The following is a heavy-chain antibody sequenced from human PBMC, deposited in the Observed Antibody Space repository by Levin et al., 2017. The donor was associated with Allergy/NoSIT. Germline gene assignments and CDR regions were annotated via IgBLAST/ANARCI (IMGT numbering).Heavy chain of an antibody. J-gene: IGHJ6*03. CDR2: IYYSGST. CDR3: ARPRYCSSTSCYRHYYYYMDV. CDR1: GGSISSSSYY. V-gene: IGHV4-39*01. D-gene: IGHD2-2*02. Sequence: SETLSLTCTVSGGSISSSSYYWGWIRQPPGKGLEWIGSIYYSGSTYYNPSLKSRVTISVDTSKNQFSLKLSSVTAADTAVYYCARPRYCSSTSCYRHYYYYMDVWGKGTTVTVSS.